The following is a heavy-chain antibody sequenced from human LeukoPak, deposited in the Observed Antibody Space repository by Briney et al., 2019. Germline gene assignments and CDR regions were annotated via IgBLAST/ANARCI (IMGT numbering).Heavy chain of an antibody. D-gene: IGHD2-2*01. J-gene: IGHJ4*02. CDR1: GFTFSSYA. CDR2: ISYDGSNK. Sequence: GGSLRLSCAASGFTFSSYAMHWVRQAPGKGLEWVAVISYDGSNKYYADSVKGRFTVSRDNSKNTLYLQMNSLRAEDTTVYYCAKASGQAGYCSSTSCHYTFDYWGQGTLVTVSS. CDR3: AKASGQAGYCSSTSCHYTFDY. V-gene: IGHV3-30-3*01.